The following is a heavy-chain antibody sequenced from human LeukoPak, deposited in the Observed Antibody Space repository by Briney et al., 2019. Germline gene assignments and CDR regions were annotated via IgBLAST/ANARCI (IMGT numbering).Heavy chain of an antibody. CDR1: GYTFTGYY. V-gene: IGHV1-2*02. D-gene: IGHD3-10*01. CDR2: INPNSGGT. Sequence: GASVKVSCKASGYTFTGYYMHWVRQAPGQGLEWMGWINPNSGGTNYAQKFQGRVTMTRDTSISTAYMELSRLRSDDTAVYYCARDRFLMRMTMVRGVINNYWGQGTLVTVSS. J-gene: IGHJ4*02. CDR3: ARDRFLMRMTMVRGVINNY.